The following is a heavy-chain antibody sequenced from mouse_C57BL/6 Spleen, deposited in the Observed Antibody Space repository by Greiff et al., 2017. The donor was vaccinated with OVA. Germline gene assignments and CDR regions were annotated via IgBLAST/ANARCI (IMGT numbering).Heavy chain of an antibody. CDR1: GYTFTSYW. J-gene: IGHJ2*01. CDR2: IHPNSGST. Sequence: VQLQQPGAELVKPGASVKLSCKASGYTFTSYWMHWVKQRPGQGLEWIGMIHPNSGSTNYNEKFKSKATLTVDKSSSTAYMQLSSLTSEDSAVYYCARLGGIYYFDDWGQGTTLTVSS. D-gene: IGHD4-1*01. V-gene: IGHV1-64*01. CDR3: ARLGGIYYFDD.